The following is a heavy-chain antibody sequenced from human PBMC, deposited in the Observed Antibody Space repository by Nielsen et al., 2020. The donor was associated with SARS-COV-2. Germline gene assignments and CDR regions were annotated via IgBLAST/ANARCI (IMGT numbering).Heavy chain of an antibody. Sequence: GGSLRLSCAASGFTFSSYGMHWVRQAPGKGLEWVAVISYDGSNKYYADSVKGRFTISRDNSKNTLYLQMNSLRAEDTAVYYCARDLAYGDYADYWGQGTLVTVSS. CDR1: GFTFSSYG. J-gene: IGHJ4*02. CDR2: ISYDGSNK. D-gene: IGHD4-17*01. V-gene: IGHV3-30*03. CDR3: ARDLAYGDYADY.